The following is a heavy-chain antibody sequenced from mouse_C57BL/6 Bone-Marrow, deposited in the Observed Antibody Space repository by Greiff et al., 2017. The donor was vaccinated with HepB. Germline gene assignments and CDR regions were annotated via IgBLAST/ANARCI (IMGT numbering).Heavy chain of an antibody. J-gene: IGHJ4*01. D-gene: IGHD2-2*01. CDR2: ISSGGSDT. V-gene: IGHV5-6*01. CDR1: GFTFSSYG. CDR3: ASAVVTAGYYAMDY. Sequence: EVQLQESGGDLVKPGGSLKLSCAASGFTFSSYGMSWVRQTPDKRLEWVATISSGGSDTYYPDSVKGRFTISRDNAKNTLYLQMSSLKSEDTAMYYCASAVVTAGYYAMDYWGQGTSVTVSS.